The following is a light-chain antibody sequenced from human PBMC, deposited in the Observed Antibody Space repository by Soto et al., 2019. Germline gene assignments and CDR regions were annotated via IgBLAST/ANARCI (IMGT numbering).Light chain of an antibody. V-gene: IGKV1-39*01. CDR1: QSISSY. CDR3: QLRYSTPHT. Sequence: DIQMTQSQSSLSASVGHRVTITCRASQSISSYLNWYQQQPGKAPKLLIYAASSLQSGVPSRLSVSRSGKDFTIPLSSMQPEEWATDECQLRYSTPHTFCPATRLEIK. CDR2: AAS. J-gene: IGKJ5*01.